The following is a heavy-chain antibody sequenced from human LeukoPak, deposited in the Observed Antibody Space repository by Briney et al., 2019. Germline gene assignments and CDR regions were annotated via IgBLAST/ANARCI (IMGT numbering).Heavy chain of an antibody. V-gene: IGHV4-59*08. CDR1: GFTVSSNY. D-gene: IGHD5-24*01. J-gene: IGHJ4*02. Sequence: PWGSLRLSCAASGFTVSSNYMSWIRQPPGKGLEWIGYIYYSGSTNYNPSLKSRVTISVDTSKNQFSLKLSSVTAADTAVYYCARQDEDGYKFDYWGQGTLVTVSS. CDR3: ARQDEDGYKFDY. CDR2: IYYSGST.